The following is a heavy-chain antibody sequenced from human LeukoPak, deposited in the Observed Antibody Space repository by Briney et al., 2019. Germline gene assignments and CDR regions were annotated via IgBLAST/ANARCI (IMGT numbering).Heavy chain of an antibody. Sequence: GGSLRLACAASGFAFSGYSMNWVRQAPGKGLEWVSSISSSRSYIYYADSVKGRFTISRDNAKNSLYLQMNSLRAEDTAVYYCARDAFDIWGQGTMVTVSS. V-gene: IGHV3-21*01. CDR3: ARDAFDI. CDR2: ISSSRSYI. CDR1: GFAFSGYS. J-gene: IGHJ3*02.